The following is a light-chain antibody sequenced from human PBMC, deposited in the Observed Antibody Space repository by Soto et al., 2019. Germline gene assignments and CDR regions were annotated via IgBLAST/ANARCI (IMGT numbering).Light chain of an antibody. V-gene: IGLV2-23*01. J-gene: IGLJ2*01. Sequence: QSALTQPACVSGSHGQSITISCTGTSSDVGSYNLVSWYQQHPGKAPKLMIYEGSKRPSGVSNRFSGSKSGNTASLTISGLQAEDEADYYCCSYAGSSTLYVVFGGGTKLTAL. CDR2: EGS. CDR3: CSYAGSSTLYVV. CDR1: SSDVGSYNL.